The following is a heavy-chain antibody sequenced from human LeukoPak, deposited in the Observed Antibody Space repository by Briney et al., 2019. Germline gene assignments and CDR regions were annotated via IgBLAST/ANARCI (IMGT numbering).Heavy chain of an antibody. V-gene: IGHV1-46*03. J-gene: IGHJ3*02. D-gene: IGHD3-3*01. Sequence: ASVKVSCKASGYTFTSYYMHWVRQAPGQGLEWMGIINPSGGSTSCAQKFQGRVTMTRDTSTSTVYMELSSLRSEDAAVYYCASSLLEWIDDAFDIWGQGTMVTVSS. CDR2: INPSGGST. CDR1: GYTFTSYY. CDR3: ASSLLEWIDDAFDI.